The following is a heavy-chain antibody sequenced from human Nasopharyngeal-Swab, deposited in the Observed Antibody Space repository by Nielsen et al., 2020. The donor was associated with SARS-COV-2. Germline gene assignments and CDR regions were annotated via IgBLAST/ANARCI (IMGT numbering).Heavy chain of an antibody. V-gene: IGHV3-30-3*01. J-gene: IGHJ5*02. CDR2: IWYDGSNK. D-gene: IGHD3-10*01. CDR3: ARGPSDHYYGSGSYDWFDP. Sequence: WLRQPPGKGLEWVAVIWYDGSNKYYADSVKGRFTISRDNSKNTLYLQMNSLRAEDTAVYYCARGPSDHYYGSGSYDWFDPWGQGTLVTVSS.